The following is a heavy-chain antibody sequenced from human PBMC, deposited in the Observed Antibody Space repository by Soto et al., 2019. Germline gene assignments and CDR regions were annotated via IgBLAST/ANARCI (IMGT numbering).Heavy chain of an antibody. CDR2: IIPIFGTA. CDR3: ARFPGITGTMASGSSFFDY. J-gene: IGHJ4*02. Sequence: ASVKVSCKASGGTFCSYAISWVRQAPGQGLEWMGGIIPIFGTANYAQKFQGRVTITADESTSTAYMELSSLRSEDTAVYYCARFPGITGTMASGSSFFDYWGQGTLVTVSS. D-gene: IGHD1-7*01. CDR1: GGTFCSYA. V-gene: IGHV1-69*13.